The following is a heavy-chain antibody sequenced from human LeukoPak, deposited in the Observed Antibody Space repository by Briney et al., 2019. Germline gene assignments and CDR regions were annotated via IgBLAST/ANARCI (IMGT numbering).Heavy chain of an antibody. CDR3: ARGLVGATQSDY. Sequence: SETLSLTCTVSGVSITTSGFYYSWIRQPPGKGLEWLGYIYQSGGTFYDPSLKSRISISIDRPKNQFSLKLTSVTAADTAVYYCARGLVGATQSDYWGQGTLVTVSS. V-gene: IGHV4-30-2*01. CDR1: GVSITTSGFY. D-gene: IGHD1-26*01. CDR2: IYQSGGT. J-gene: IGHJ4*02.